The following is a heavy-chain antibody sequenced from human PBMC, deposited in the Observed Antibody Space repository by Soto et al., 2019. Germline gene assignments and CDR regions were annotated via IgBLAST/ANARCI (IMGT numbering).Heavy chain of an antibody. Sequence: QVQLVQSGAEVKKPGASVKVSCKASGFTFTSYFMHWVRQAPGQGLEWMGIINPSGGSTNYAQKFQGRVTMXXEXSXITVYMELSSLRSEDTAVYYCARVYCSGGSCYSIDYWGQGTLVTVSS. CDR3: ARVYCSGGSCYSIDY. V-gene: IGHV1-46*03. CDR1: GFTFTSYF. CDR2: INPSGGST. D-gene: IGHD2-15*01. J-gene: IGHJ4*02.